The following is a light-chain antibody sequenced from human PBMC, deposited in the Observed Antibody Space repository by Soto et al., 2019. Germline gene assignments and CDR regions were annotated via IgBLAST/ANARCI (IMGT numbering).Light chain of an antibody. CDR1: QSVSSN. V-gene: IGKV3-15*01. J-gene: IGKJ2*01. CDR2: GAS. Sequence: EIVMTQSPATLSVSPGERATLSCRAGQSVSSNLAWYQQKPGQAPTLLIYGASARATGIPVRFSGSRSGTEFTLTIRSMQSEAFAVYYCQHYNNWPFTFGQGTKVDIK. CDR3: QHYNNWPFT.